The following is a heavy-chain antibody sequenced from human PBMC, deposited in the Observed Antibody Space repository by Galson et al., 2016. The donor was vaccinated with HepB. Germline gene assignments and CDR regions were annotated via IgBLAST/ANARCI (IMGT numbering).Heavy chain of an antibody. V-gene: IGHV3-74*01. CDR1: GFTSSNHW. J-gene: IGHJ4*02. D-gene: IGHD5-12*01. CDR3: AKDLGRAYTGYDPHFDC. Sequence: SLRLSCAASGFTSSNHWMHWVRQAPGKGLVWVSYINNDGSSTTYADSVKGRFTISRDNAKNTMFLQMNSLRAEDTAVYYCAKDLGRAYTGYDPHFDCWGQGALITVSS. CDR2: INNDGSST.